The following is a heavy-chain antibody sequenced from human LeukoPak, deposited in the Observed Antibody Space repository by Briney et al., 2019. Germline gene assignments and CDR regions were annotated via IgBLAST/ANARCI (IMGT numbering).Heavy chain of an antibody. CDR1: GFTFSSYA. Sequence: GGSLRLSCAASGFTFSSYAMSWVRQAPGKGLEWVSAISGSGGSIYYADSVKGRFTISRDNSKNTLYLQMNSLRAEDTAVYYCAKVEWIAAAGTSDAFDIWGQGTMVTVSS. V-gene: IGHV3-23*01. CDR3: AKVEWIAAAGTSDAFDI. D-gene: IGHD6-13*01. CDR2: ISGSGGSI. J-gene: IGHJ3*02.